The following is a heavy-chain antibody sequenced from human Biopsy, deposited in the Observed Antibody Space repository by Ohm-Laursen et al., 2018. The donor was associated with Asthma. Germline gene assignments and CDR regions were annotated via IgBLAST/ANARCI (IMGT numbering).Heavy chain of an antibody. CDR2: IYYSGTT. J-gene: IGHJ6*02. Sequence: SETLSLTCCLSSGSGGYMSSGTYYWGWIRQPPGKGLEWIGSIYYSGTTYYNPSLESRVTVSADTSKKQFSLKLASVTAADTAVYYCVRGSSSWHHGPFHYYYGLDVWGQGTTATVSS. CDR1: GGYMSSGTYY. D-gene: IGHD6-13*01. CDR3: VRGSSSWHHGPFHYYYGLDV. V-gene: IGHV4-39*01.